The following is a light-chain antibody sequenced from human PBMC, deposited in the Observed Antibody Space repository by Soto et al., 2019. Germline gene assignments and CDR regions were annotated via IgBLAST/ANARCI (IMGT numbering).Light chain of an antibody. Sequence: DIVLTQSPGTLSLSPGERATLSCRASQSVSSSYLAWYQQKPGQAPRLLIYGASSRATGIPDRFSGSGSGTDFTLTISRLESEDFAVYYCQKYGSSPSTFGPGTKVDIK. V-gene: IGKV3-20*01. CDR1: QSVSSSY. CDR3: QKYGSSPST. CDR2: GAS. J-gene: IGKJ3*01.